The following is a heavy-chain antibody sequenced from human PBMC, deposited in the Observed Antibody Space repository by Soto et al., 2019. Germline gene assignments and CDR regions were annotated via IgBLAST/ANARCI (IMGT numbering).Heavy chain of an antibody. V-gene: IGHV1-3*01. CDR3: ARVIGGLYYFDY. CDR1: GYTFTSYA. D-gene: IGHD3-16*01. Sequence: SVKVSCKASGYTFTSYAMHWVRQAPGQRLEWMGWINAGNGNTKYSQKFQGRVTITRDTSASTAYMELSSLRSEDTAVYYCARVIGGLYYFDYWGQGTLVTVSS. J-gene: IGHJ4*02. CDR2: INAGNGNT.